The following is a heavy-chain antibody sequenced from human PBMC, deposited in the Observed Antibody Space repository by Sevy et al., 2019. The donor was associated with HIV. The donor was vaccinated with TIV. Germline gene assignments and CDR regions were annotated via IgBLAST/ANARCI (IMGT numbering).Heavy chain of an antibody. V-gene: IGHV4-61*02. CDR3: AGRIAVAAFDY. CDR2: IYTSGST. CDR1: GGSFSSSSYY. J-gene: IGHJ4*02. Sequence: SQTLSLTCTVSGGSFSSSSYYWNWIRQPAGRGLEWIGRIYTSGSTNYNPSLKSRVTMSVDTSKNQYSLKLSSVTAADTAVYYCAGRIAVAAFDYWGQGNLVTVSS. D-gene: IGHD6-19*01.